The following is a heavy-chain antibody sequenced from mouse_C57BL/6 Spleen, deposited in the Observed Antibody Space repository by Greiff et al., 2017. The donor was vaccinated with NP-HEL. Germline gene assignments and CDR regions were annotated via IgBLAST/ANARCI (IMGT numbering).Heavy chain of an antibody. CDR1: GYTFTDYE. V-gene: IGHV1-15*01. CDR3: TKGLRPGNAMDY. D-gene: IGHD2-4*01. CDR2: IDPETGGT. J-gene: IGHJ4*01. Sequence: VQLQQSGAELVRPGASVTLSCKASGYTFTDYEMHWVKQTPVHGLEWIGAIDPETGGTAYNQKFKGKAILTADKSSSTAYMELRSLTSEDSAVYYCTKGLRPGNAMDYWGQGTSVTVSS.